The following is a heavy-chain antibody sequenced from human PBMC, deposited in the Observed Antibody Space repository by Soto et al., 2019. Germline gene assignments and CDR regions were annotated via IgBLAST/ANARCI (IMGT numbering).Heavy chain of an antibody. CDR3: ARYPPPRIVVVSATEDGDGY. CDR2: INPNSGGT. J-gene: IGHJ4*02. Sequence: ASVRVSCKASGYTFTGYYMHWVRQAPGQGLEWMGWINPNSGGTNYAQKFQGRVTMTRDTSISTAYMELSRLRSDDTAVYYCARYPPPRIVVVSATEDGDGYWGQGTLVTVSS. V-gene: IGHV1-2*02. D-gene: IGHD3-22*01. CDR1: GYTFTGYY.